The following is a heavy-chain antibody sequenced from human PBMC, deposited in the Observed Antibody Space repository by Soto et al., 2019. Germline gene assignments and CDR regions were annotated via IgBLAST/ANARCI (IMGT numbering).Heavy chain of an antibody. D-gene: IGHD3-3*01. CDR3: ARDARDYEFWSGYYRGPYYYYGTEV. V-gene: IGHV1-18*01. J-gene: IGHJ6*02. CDR2: ISAYNGNT. Sequence: ASVNVSCKASGYTFTSYGISWVRQAPGQGLEWMGWISAYNGNTNYAQKLQGRVTMTTDTSTSTAYMELRSLRSDDTAVYYCARDARDYEFWSGYYRGPYYYYGTEVLGQGTTVSVSS. CDR1: GYTFTSYG.